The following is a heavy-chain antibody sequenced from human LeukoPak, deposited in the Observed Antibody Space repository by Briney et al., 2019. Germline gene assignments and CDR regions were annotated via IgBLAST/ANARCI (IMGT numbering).Heavy chain of an antibody. CDR1: GFTFSNFW. D-gene: IGHD7-27*01. CDR3: SRDKTGELDL. Sequence: PGRSLRLSCAASGFTFSNFWMHWVRQAPGKGLEWVSRMSSDGSDTRYADPVKGRFTISRDNAKNTLYLQMNSLRAEDTAVYYCSRDKTGELDLWGRGTLVTVSS. CDR2: MSSDGSDT. V-gene: IGHV3-74*01. J-gene: IGHJ2*01.